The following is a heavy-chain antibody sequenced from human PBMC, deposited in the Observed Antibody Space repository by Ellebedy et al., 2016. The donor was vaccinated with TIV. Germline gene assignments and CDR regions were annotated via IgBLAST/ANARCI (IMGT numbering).Heavy chain of an antibody. V-gene: IGHV3-23*01. D-gene: IGHD2-15*01. CDR1: GFTFSSYA. Sequence: GESLKISXAASGFTFSSYAMSWVRQAPGKGLEWVSSLSGSGVTTYYSDSVKGRFTISRDNSKNTLYLQMNSLRAEDTAVYYCARRYCSDRCYSGADYWGQGTLVTVSS. J-gene: IGHJ4*02. CDR3: ARRYCSDRCYSGADY. CDR2: LSGSGVTT.